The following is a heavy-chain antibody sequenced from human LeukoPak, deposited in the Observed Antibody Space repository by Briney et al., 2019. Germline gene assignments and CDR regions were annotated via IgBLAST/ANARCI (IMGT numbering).Heavy chain of an antibody. Sequence: GGSLRLSCADSRFTFSSYGMNWVRQAPGKGLQWVSYISTSSSTIYYADSVKGRFTISRDNAESSLYLQMNSLRPEDTAVYYCARGGGSRIDFWGQGTLVTVSS. CDR3: ARGGGSRIDF. D-gene: IGHD1-26*01. CDR1: RFTFSSYG. J-gene: IGHJ4*02. V-gene: IGHV3-48*04. CDR2: ISTSSSTI.